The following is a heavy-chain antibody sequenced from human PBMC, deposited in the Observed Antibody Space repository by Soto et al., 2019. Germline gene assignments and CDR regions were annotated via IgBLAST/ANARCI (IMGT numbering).Heavy chain of an antibody. Sequence: PSETLSLTCAVSGYSISSGYYWGWIRQPPGKGLEWIGSIYHSGSTYYNPSLKSRVTISVDTSKNQFSLKLSSVTAADTAVYYCARQVAGTRGTFYYLYYRMDVWGQVTKVTV. CDR1: GYSISSGYY. D-gene: IGHD6-19*01. CDR3: ARQVAGTRGTFYYLYYRMDV. V-gene: IGHV4-38-2*01. CDR2: IYHSGST. J-gene: IGHJ6*01.